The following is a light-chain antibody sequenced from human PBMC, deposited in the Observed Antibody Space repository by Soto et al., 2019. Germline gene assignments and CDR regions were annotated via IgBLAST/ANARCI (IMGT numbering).Light chain of an antibody. CDR1: SSDIGGYNY. CDR3: SSYTSSSTAV. V-gene: IGLV2-14*01. Sequence: QSALTKPASVSGSPGQSITISCTGTSSDIGGYNYVSWYQQHPGKAPKLMIYDVNNRPSGVSNRFSGSKSGNTASLTISGLQAEDEADYYCSSYTSSSTAVFGGGTKLTVL. CDR2: DVN. J-gene: IGLJ2*01.